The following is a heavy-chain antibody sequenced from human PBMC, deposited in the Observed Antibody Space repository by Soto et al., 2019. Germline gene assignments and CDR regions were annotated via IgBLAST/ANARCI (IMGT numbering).Heavy chain of an antibody. V-gene: IGHV4-59*01. D-gene: IGHD1-1*01. CDR2: IHYSGSA. Sequence: QVQLQESGPGLVKPSETLSLTCSVSGASISSYFWSWIRQPPGKGLEWIGYIHYSGSANYNPSLTSRVTMSVDTSKNQFSLKLSSVSAADTAVYFCARMNQLAPKRNAFDIWGQATMVAVSS. J-gene: IGHJ3*02. CDR1: GASISSYF. CDR3: ARMNQLAPKRNAFDI.